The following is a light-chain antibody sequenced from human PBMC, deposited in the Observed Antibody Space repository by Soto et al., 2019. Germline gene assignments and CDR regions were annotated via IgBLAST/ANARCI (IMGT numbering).Light chain of an antibody. V-gene: IGLV2-14*01. CDR2: QVT. Sequence: QSALTQPASVSGSPGQSITISCTGTSSDIGGYNLVSWYQQHPGEAPKLIIYQVTNRPSGVSNRFSGSKSGNTASLTVSGLQAEDEADYYCISDIPSNVDWVFGGGTKLTVL. CDR1: SSDIGGYNL. CDR3: ISDIPSNVDWV. J-gene: IGLJ3*02.